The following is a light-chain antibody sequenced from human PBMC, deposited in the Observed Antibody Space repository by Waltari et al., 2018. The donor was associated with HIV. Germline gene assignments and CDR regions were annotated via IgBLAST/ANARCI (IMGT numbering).Light chain of an antibody. V-gene: IGLV3-21*02. CDR2: DDT. Sequence: YELTQPPSVSVAPGQTATITCGGDNIGYRSGHWYQQKGGQAPVLVFYDDTDRPSGIPERFAGSKSGNTATLTLSRVEAGDEADYYCQVWASNSAYVVFGGRTKLTVL. J-gene: IGLJ2*01. CDR1: NIGYRS. CDR3: QVWASNSAYVV.